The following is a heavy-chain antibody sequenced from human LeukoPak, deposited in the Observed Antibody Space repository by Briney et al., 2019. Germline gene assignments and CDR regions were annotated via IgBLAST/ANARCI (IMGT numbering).Heavy chain of an antibody. Sequence: GASVKVSCKASGGTFSSYAISWVRQAPGQGLEWMGGIIPIFGTANYAQKFQGRVTITADESTSTAYMELSSLRSEDTAVYYCARGRDYYDSSGYYSYYFDYWGQGTLVTVPS. V-gene: IGHV1-69*13. CDR1: GGTFSSYA. CDR3: ARGRDYYDSSGYYSYYFDY. CDR2: IIPIFGTA. J-gene: IGHJ4*02. D-gene: IGHD3-22*01.